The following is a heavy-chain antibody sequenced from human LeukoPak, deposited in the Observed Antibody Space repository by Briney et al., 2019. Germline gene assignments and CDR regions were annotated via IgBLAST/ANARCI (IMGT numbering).Heavy chain of an antibody. V-gene: IGHV1-69*05. D-gene: IGHD2-21*02. CDR1: GGTFSSYA. J-gene: IGHJ4*02. CDR3: ARDLAYCGGDCYWYYFDY. Sequence: SVKVSCKASGGTFSSYAISWVRQAPGQGREWMGRIIPIFGTANYAQKFQGRVTITTDESTSTAYMELSSLRSEDTAVYYCARDLAYCGGDCYWYYFDYWGQGTLVTVSS. CDR2: IIPIFGTA.